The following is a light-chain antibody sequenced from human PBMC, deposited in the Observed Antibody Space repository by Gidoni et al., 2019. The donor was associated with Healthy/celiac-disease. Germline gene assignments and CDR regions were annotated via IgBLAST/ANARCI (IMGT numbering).Light chain of an antibody. CDR1: QSISSY. CDR2: AAS. Sequence: DIQMTQSPSSLSASVGDRVTITCRASQSISSYLNWYQQKPGKAPKLLIYAASSLQSGVPSRFSGSGSGTGFTLTISSLQPEEFATYYCQQSYSTPFTFGPGTKVDI. J-gene: IGKJ3*01. V-gene: IGKV1-39*01. CDR3: QQSYSTPFT.